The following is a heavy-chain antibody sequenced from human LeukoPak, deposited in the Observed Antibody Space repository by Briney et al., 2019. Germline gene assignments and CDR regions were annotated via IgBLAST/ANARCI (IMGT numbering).Heavy chain of an antibody. CDR2: INHSGST. J-gene: IGHJ4*02. D-gene: IGHD6-19*01. Sequence: PSETLSLTCAVYGGSFSGYYWSWIRQPPGKGLEWIGEINHSGSTNYNPPLKSRVTISVDTSKNQFSLKLCSVTASDTAVYYCARAQWLGPPDYWGQGTLVTVSS. V-gene: IGHV4-34*01. CDR3: ARAQWLGPPDY. CDR1: GGSFSGYY.